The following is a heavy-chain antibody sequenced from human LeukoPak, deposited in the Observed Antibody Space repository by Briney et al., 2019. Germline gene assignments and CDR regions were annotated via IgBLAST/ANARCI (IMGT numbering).Heavy chain of an antibody. CDR3: ARRDSSGYYYQDAFDI. CDR1: GGSISSYY. J-gene: IGHJ3*02. Sequence: SETLSLTCTVCGGSISSYYWSWIRQPPGKGLEWIGYIYYSGSTNYNPSLKSRVTISVDTSKNQFSLKLSSVTAADTAVYYCARRDSSGYYYQDAFDIWGQGTMVTVSS. V-gene: IGHV4-59*01. CDR2: IYYSGST. D-gene: IGHD3-22*01.